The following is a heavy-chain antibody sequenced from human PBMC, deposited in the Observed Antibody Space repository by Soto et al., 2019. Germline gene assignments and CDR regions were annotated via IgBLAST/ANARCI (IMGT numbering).Heavy chain of an antibody. CDR3: AGGSGSYYPWAPFDY. CDR1: GSSFTSYW. D-gene: IGHD3-10*01. J-gene: IGHJ4*02. V-gene: IGHV5-51*01. Sequence: GESLKISCKGSGSSFTSYWIGWVRQIPGKGLEWMGIIYPVDSDTRYSPSFQGQVTISADKSISTAYLQWSSLKASDTAMYYCAGGSGSYYPWAPFDYSGQGTLVTVSS. CDR2: IYPVDSDT.